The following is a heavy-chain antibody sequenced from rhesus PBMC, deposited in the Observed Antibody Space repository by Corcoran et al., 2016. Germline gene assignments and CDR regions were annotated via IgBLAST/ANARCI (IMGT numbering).Heavy chain of an antibody. J-gene: IGHJ4*01. CDR1: GYSFTSYW. D-gene: IGHD6-25*01. CDR2: FDPSDSES. CDR3: AKGMGLAAAGPLDY. Sequence: EVQLVQSGAEVKRPGESLKISCRTSGYSFTSYWLSWVRQMPGKGLEWKGAFDPSDSESRDNPSFQGQVPISADKSITTAYLQWSRLKASDTATYYCAKGMGLAAAGPLDYWGQGVLVTVSS. V-gene: IGHV5-20*01.